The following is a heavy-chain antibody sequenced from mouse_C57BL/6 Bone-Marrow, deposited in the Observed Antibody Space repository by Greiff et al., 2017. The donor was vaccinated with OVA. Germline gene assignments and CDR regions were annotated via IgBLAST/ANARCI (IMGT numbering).Heavy chain of an antibody. V-gene: IGHV1-64*01. D-gene: IGHD3-2*02. Sequence: QVQLQQPGAELVKPGASVKLSCKASGYTFTSYWMHWVKQRPGQGLEWIGMIHPNSGSTNYNEKFKSKATLTVDKSSSTAYMQLSSLTSEDSAVYYCARVGSSGFYWYFDVWGTGTTVTVSS. CDR2: IHPNSGST. CDR1: GYTFTSYW. J-gene: IGHJ1*03. CDR3: ARVGSSGFYWYFDV.